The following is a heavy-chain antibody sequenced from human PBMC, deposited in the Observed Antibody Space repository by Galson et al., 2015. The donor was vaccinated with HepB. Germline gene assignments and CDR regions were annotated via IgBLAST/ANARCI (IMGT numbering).Heavy chain of an antibody. D-gene: IGHD2-2*02. CDR1: GFTFSSYG. V-gene: IGHV3-33*01. Sequence: SLRLSCAASGFTFSSYGMHWVRQAPGKGLEWVAVIWYDGSNKYYADSVKGRFTISRDNSKNTLYLQMNSLRAEDTAVYYCARPLGYCSSTSCYSGGFDYWGQGTLVTVSS. CDR3: ARPLGYCSSTSCYSGGFDY. CDR2: IWYDGSNK. J-gene: IGHJ4*02.